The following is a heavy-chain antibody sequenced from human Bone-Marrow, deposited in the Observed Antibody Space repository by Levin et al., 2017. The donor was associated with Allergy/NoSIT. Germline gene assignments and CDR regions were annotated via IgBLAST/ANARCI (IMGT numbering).Heavy chain of an antibody. D-gene: IGHD3-10*01. V-gene: IGHV3-11*05. J-gene: IGHJ6*04. CDR2: ISSSSSYT. CDR3: ARERWFDYGSGAMDV. Sequence: GGSLRLSCAASGFTFSDYYMSWIRQAPGKGLEWVSYISSSSSYTNYADSVKGRFTISRDNAKNSLYLQMNSLRAEDTAVYYCARERWFDYGSGAMDVWGKGTTVTVSS. CDR1: GFTFSDYY.